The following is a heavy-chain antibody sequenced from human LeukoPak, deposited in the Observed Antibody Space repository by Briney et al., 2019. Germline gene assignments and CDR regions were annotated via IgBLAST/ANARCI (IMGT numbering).Heavy chain of an antibody. CDR1: GGSFSGYY. Sequence: SETLSLTCAVYGGSFSGYYWSWIRQPPGKGLEWIGEINHSGSTNYNPSLKSRVTISVDTSKNQFSLKLSSVTAADTAVYYCARLVVAPRRHYYYYMDVWGKGTTVTISS. V-gene: IGHV4-34*01. CDR2: INHSGST. CDR3: ARLVVAPRRHYYYYMDV. J-gene: IGHJ6*03. D-gene: IGHD5-12*01.